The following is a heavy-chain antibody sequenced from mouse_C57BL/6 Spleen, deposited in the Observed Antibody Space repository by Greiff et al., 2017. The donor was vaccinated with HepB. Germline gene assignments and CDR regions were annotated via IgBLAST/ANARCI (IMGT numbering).Heavy chain of an antibody. J-gene: IGHJ4*01. CDR1: GYTFTSYW. CDR2: IDPNSGGT. CDR3: ARDYGSSYSYAMDY. Sequence: QVQLQQSGAELVKPGASVKLSCKASGYTFTSYWMHWVKQRPGRGLEWIGRIDPNSGGTKYNEKFKSKATLTVDKPSSTAYMQISSLTSEDSAVYYCARDYGSSYSYAMDYWGQGTSVTVSS. D-gene: IGHD1-1*01. V-gene: IGHV1-72*01.